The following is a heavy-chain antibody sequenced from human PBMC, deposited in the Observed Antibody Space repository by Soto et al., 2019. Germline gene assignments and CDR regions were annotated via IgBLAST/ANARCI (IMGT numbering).Heavy chain of an antibody. CDR2: IIPIFGTA. CDR1: GGTFSSYA. V-gene: IGHV1-69*13. CDR3: ARAGYNWNYVRYYFDY. D-gene: IGHD1-7*01. Sequence: SVKVSCKASGGTFSSYAISWVRQAPGQGLEWMGGIIPIFGTANYAQKLQGRVTITADESTSTAYMELSSLRSEDTAVYYCARAGYNWNYVRYYFDYWGQGTLVTVSS. J-gene: IGHJ4*02.